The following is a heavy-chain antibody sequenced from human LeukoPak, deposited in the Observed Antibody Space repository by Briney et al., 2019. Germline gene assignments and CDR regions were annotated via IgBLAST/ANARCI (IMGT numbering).Heavy chain of an antibody. J-gene: IGHJ4*02. Sequence: LSQTLSLTCAISGDSVSSNSVTWNRIRQSPSRGLEWLGRTYYRSTWYNDYAVSVRGRMTVNPDTSKNQFSLHLNSVTPEDTAVYYCARVVAAAGTGYFDYWGQGTLVTVSS. V-gene: IGHV6-1*01. CDR3: ARVVAAAGTGYFDY. CDR2: TYYRSTWYN. CDR1: GDSVSSNSVT. D-gene: IGHD6-13*01.